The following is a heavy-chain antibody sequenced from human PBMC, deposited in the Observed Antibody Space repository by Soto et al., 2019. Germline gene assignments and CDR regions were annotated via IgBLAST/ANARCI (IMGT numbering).Heavy chain of an antibody. Sequence: PGGSLRLSCAAAGVTFSSYAMSWVRPAPGKGLEWVSAISGSGGSTYYADSVKGRFTISRDNSKNTLYLQMNSLRAEDTAVYYCAKPSNYDFWSGYPLNWFDPWGQGTLVTVSS. CDR1: GVTFSSYA. J-gene: IGHJ5*02. CDR2: ISGSGGST. V-gene: IGHV3-23*01. CDR3: AKPSNYDFWSGYPLNWFDP. D-gene: IGHD3-3*01.